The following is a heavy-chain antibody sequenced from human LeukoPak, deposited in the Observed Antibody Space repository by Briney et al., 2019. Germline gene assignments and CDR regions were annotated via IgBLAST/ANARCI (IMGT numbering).Heavy chain of an antibody. D-gene: IGHD2-2*01. CDR2: INPNSGGT. Sequence: GASVKVSCKASGYTFTDYYMHWVRQAPGQGLEWMGWINPNSGGTNYAQKFQGRVTMTRHTSISTDYMELSRLRSDDTAVYYCARVSRVCSSTSCYVRYYYYYMDVWGKGTTVTVSS. CDR1: GYTFTDYY. V-gene: IGHV1-2*02. CDR3: ARVSRVCSSTSCYVRYYYYYMDV. J-gene: IGHJ6*03.